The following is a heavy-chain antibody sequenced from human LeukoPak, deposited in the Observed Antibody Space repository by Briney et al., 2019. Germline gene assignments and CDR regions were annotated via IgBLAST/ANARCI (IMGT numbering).Heavy chain of an antibody. CDR2: LNTYSFSSFNTYR. Sequence: GSPRLPLCSSWFHVPRLSINLVRQAPGKGLGWGPTLNTYSFSSFNTYRYYADSVKGRFTISRDNAKNSLYLQINSLTAEDTAVYYCARSGDGYNSDYWGQGTPVTVSS. CDR1: FHVPRLS. J-gene: IGHJ4*02. D-gene: IGHD5-24*01. V-gene: IGHV3-21*01. CDR3: ARSGDGYNSDY.